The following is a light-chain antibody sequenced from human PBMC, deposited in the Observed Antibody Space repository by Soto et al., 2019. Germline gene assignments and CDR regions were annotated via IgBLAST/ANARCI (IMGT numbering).Light chain of an antibody. V-gene: IGKV3-20*01. Sequence: EIVLTQSPGTLSLSPGERATLSCRASQSVRTTYLAWYQQKPGQAPRLLIYGASSRATGIPDRFSGSGSGTEFTLTISRLEPEDFAVYYCQQYGSSRWTFGQGTKVEIK. CDR3: QQYGSSRWT. J-gene: IGKJ1*01. CDR2: GAS. CDR1: QSVRTTY.